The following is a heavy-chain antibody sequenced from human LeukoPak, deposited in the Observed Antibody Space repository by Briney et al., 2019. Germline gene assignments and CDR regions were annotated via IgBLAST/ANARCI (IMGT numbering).Heavy chain of an antibody. D-gene: IGHD2-2*02. J-gene: IGHJ6*01. V-gene: IGHV3-48*03. CDR3: ARVSIVVVPAAIRYYYGMDV. CDR2: ISSSGSAI. CDR1: GFTFSSYE. Sequence: PGGSLRLSCAASGFTFSSYEMNWVRQAPGKGLEWVSYISSSGSAIYYADSVKGRFTISRDNAKNSLYLQMNSLRAEDTAVYYCARVSIVVVPAAIRYYYGMDVWGQETRVTVSS.